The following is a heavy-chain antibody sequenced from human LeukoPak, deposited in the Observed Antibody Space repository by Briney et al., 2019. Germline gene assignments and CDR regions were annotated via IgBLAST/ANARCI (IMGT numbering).Heavy chain of an antibody. J-gene: IGHJ6*03. V-gene: IGHV4-4*07. Sequence: SETLSLTCSVSGGPIYSYYWSWIRQTANKELEWIGRLNPGVSTDYNPSLKSRVTMSVDTSKKQFALRLSAVTAADTAVYYCARLKFYDSTGYSPGHYMDVWGKGTTVIVSS. CDR2: LNPGVST. CDR1: GGPIYSYY. CDR3: ARLKFYDSTGYSPGHYMDV. D-gene: IGHD3-22*01.